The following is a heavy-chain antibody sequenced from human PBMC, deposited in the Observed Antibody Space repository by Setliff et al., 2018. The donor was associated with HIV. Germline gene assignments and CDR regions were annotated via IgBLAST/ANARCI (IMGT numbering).Heavy chain of an antibody. J-gene: IGHJ4*02. Sequence: SETLSLTCSVSGGSISTYHWSWIRQPPGKGLEWIGYIYKSGSTNYSPSLKSRVTISPGTSKNQFSLKLTSVTAADTAVYYCARQGAVTGHSFDYWGQGALVTVSS. D-gene: IGHD6-19*01. CDR2: IYKSGST. V-gene: IGHV4-59*08. CDR3: ARQGAVTGHSFDY. CDR1: GGSISTYH.